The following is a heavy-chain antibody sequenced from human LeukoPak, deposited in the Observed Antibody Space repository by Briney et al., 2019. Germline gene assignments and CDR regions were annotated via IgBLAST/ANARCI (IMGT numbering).Heavy chain of an antibody. V-gene: IGHV1-3*01. CDR3: ARDGGDGSSFSFDY. D-gene: IGHD2/OR15-2a*01. J-gene: IGHJ4*02. CDR2: NSGNGNT. Sequence: NSGNGNTEYSQKFQGRVTITRDTSASTAYMELSSLRSEDTAVYYCARDGGDGSSFSFDYWGQGTLVTVSS.